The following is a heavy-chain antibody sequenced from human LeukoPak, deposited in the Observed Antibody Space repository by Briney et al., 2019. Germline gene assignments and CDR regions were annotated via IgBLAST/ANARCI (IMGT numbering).Heavy chain of an antibody. J-gene: IGHJ5*02. CDR1: GGSISSYY. Sequence: SETLSLTCTVSGGSISSYYWSWIRQPPGKGLEWIGEINHSGSTNYNPSLKSRVTISVDTSKNQFSLKLSSVTAADTAVYYCARGLVVVVAATGETDNWFDPWGQGTLVTVSS. V-gene: IGHV4-34*01. CDR2: INHSGST. CDR3: ARGLVVVVAATGETDNWFDP. D-gene: IGHD2-15*01.